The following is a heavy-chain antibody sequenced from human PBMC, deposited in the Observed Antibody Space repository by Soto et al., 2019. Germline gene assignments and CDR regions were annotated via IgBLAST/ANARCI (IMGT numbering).Heavy chain of an antibody. Sequence: QVQLQESGPGLVKPSETLSLTCTVSGGSISSYYWSWIRQPPGKGLEWIGYIYYSGSTNYNPSLKIRVTISVDTSKNQFSLKLSSVTAADTAVYYCASFTPVGYEWLTGEASFDYWGQGTLVTVSS. CDR3: ASFTPVGYEWLTGEASFDY. CDR1: GGSISSYY. D-gene: IGHD5-12*01. CDR2: IYYSGST. V-gene: IGHV4-59*08. J-gene: IGHJ4*02.